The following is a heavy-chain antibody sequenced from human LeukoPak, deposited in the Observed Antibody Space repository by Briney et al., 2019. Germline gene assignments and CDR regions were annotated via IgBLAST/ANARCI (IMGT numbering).Heavy chain of an antibody. V-gene: IGHV4-30-4*08. CDR3: AGLFDIPTGYNVDY. Sequence: SQTLSLTCTVSGGSISSGDYYWSWIRQPPGKGLEWIGYIYYSGSTYYNPSLKSRVTISVDTSKNQFSLKLSSVTAADTAVYYCAGLFDIPTGYNVDYWGQGTLVTVSS. CDR1: GGSISSGDYY. J-gene: IGHJ4*02. D-gene: IGHD3-9*01. CDR2: IYYSGST.